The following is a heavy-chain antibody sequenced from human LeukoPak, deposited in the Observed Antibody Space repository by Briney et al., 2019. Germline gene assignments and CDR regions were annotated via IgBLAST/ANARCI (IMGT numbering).Heavy chain of an antibody. J-gene: IGHJ4*02. D-gene: IGHD6-13*01. CDR2: INPNSGGT. V-gene: IGHV1-2*04. Sequence: ASVNVSCKASGYTFTVYYMHWVRQAPGQGLEWMGWINPNSGGTNYAQKFQGWVTMTRDTSISTAYMELSRLRSDDTAVYYCARDLYAAAGTGFDYWGQGTLVTVSS. CDR1: GYTFTVYY. CDR3: ARDLYAAAGTGFDY.